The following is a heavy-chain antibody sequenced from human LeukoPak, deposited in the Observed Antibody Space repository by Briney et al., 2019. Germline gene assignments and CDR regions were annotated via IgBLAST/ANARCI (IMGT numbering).Heavy chain of an antibody. Sequence: SETLSLPCTVSGRPISSYYWSWIRQPPGKGLEWIGYIYYSGSTNYNPSLKSRVTISVDTSKNQFSLKLSSVTAADTAVYYYAREKGIVAGLYYYYGMDVWGQGTTVTVSS. V-gene: IGHV4-59*01. CDR1: GRPISSYY. D-gene: IGHD6-19*01. CDR3: AREKGIVAGLYYYYGMDV. J-gene: IGHJ6*02. CDR2: IYYSGST.